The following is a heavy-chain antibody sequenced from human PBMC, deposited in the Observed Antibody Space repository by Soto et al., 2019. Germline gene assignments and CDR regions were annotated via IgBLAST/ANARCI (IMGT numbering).Heavy chain of an antibody. D-gene: IGHD6-13*01. CDR2: IKQDGSEK. Sequence: GGSLRLSCAASGFTFSSYWMSWVRQAPGKGLEWVANIKQDGSEKYYVDSVKGRFTISRDNAKNSLYLQINSLRAEDTAVYYCARDRDSSSWYYYYMDVWGKGTTVTVSS. V-gene: IGHV3-7*01. J-gene: IGHJ6*03. CDR1: GFTFSSYW. CDR3: ARDRDSSSWYYYYMDV.